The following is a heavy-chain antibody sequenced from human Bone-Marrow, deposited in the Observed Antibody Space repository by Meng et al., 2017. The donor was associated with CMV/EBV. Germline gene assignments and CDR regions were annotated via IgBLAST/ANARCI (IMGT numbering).Heavy chain of an antibody. D-gene: IGHD2-2*01. CDR2: ISGYNGRT. V-gene: IGHV1-18*01. CDR3: ARGAYVYCSSTSCSYYYYYGNDV. CDR1: GYPFISYG. J-gene: IGHJ6*02. Sequence: ASVKVSCKTSGYPFISYGISWVRQAPGKGLEWMGWISGYNGRTNYAQSFQGRLTLTTDTSTSTAYMELRNLRSDDTAVYYCARGAYVYCSSTSCSYYYYYGNDVCDETTTTVSS.